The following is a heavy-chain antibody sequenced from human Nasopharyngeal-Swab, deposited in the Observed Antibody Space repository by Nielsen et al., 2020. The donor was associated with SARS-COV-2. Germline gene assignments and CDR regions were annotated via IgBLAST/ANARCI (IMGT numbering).Heavy chain of an antibody. J-gene: IGHJ4*02. CDR2: IYYSGST. CDR1: GFTFSSYA. V-gene: IGHV4-59*01. CDR3: ARVKLLRFLEWLSPFDY. Sequence: ESLKISCAASGFTFSSYAMSWVRQAPGKGLEWIGYIYYSGSTNYNPSLKSRVTISVDTSKNQFSLKLSSVTAADTAVYYCARVKLLRFLEWLSPFDYWGQGTLVTVSS. D-gene: IGHD3-3*01.